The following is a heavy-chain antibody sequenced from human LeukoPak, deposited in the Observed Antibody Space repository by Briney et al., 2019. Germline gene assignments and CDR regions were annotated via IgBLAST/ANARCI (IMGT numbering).Heavy chain of an antibody. D-gene: IGHD6-13*01. CDR1: GGSLSHYY. J-gene: IGHJ3*02. CDR2: INHSGST. CDR3: ATRIAGYRAFDI. V-gene: IGHV4-34*01. Sequence: SGTLSLTCAVYGGSLSHYYWSWIRQPPGKGLEWIGEINHSGSTNYNPSLKSRVTISVDTSKNQFSLKLSSVTAADTAVYYCATRIAGYRAFDIWGQGTMVTVSS.